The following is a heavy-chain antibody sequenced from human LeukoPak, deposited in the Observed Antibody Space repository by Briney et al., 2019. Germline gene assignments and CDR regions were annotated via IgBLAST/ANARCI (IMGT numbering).Heavy chain of an antibody. V-gene: IGHV3-53*01. CDR3: AGDKTTGGWYEFDY. J-gene: IGHJ4*02. D-gene: IGHD6-19*01. Sequence: TGGSLRLSCAASGFTVHSNYMSWVRQAPGKGLEWVSVIDRSGVTHYADSVKGRFTISRDNSKNTVSLQMNSLRAEDTAVYYCAGDKTTGGWYEFDYWGQGTLVTVSS. CDR1: GFTVHSNY. CDR2: IDRSGVT.